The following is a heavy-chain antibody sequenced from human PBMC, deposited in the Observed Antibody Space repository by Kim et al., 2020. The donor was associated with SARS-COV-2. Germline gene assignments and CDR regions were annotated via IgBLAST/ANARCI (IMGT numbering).Heavy chain of an antibody. D-gene: IGHD2-15*01. CDR1: GYTFTSYA. J-gene: IGHJ5*02. CDR2: INTNTGNP. Sequence: ASVKVSCKASGYTFTSYAMNWVRQAPGQGLEWMGWINTNTGNPTYAQGFTGRFVFSLDTSVSTAYLQISSLKAEDTAVYYCARSSPYCSGGSCYLGEDRWFDPWGQGTLVTVSS. CDR3: ARSSPYCSGGSCYLGEDRWFDP. V-gene: IGHV7-4-1*02.